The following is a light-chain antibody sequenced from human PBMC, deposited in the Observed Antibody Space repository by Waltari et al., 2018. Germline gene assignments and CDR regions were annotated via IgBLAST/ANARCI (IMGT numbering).Light chain of an antibody. CDR2: AAS. V-gene: IGKV1-39*01. Sequence: DIQMTQSPSSLSASVGDRVTITCRASQSISRYLNWYQQKPGKAPKLLIYAASSLESGVPSKFSGSGSGTDFTLTISSLQPEDFASYSCQQTYSTPWTFGQGTTVEIK. CDR3: QQTYSTPWT. CDR1: QSISRY. J-gene: IGKJ1*01.